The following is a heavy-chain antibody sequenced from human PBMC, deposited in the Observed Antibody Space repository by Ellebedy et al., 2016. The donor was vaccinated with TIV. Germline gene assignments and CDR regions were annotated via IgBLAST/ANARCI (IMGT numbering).Heavy chain of an antibody. D-gene: IGHD6-13*01. CDR2: ISSSSSTM. J-gene: IGHJ4*02. CDR1: GFTFSSYS. V-gene: IGHV3-48*04. CDR3: ARESGSSWYHPLQFDF. Sequence: GESLKISCAASGFTFSSYSMNWVRQAPGKGLEWVSYISSSSSTMYYADSVKGRFTISRDNAKNSLFLQMNSLRAEDTAVYYCARESGSSWYHPLQFDFWGQGALATVSS.